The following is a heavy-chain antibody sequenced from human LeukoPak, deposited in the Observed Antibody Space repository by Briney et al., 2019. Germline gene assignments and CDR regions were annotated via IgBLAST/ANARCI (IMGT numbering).Heavy chain of an antibody. D-gene: IGHD1-1*01. J-gene: IGHJ3*02. CDR2: IRYDGSNK. CDR1: GFTFSSYG. V-gene: IGHV3-30*02. Sequence: GGSLRLSCAASGFTFSSYGMHWVRQAPGKGLEWVAFIRYDGSNKYYADSVKGRFTISRDNAKNSLYLQMNSLRAEDTAVYYCARAPTTGTTSGAFDIWGQGTMVTVSS. CDR3: ARAPTTGTTSGAFDI.